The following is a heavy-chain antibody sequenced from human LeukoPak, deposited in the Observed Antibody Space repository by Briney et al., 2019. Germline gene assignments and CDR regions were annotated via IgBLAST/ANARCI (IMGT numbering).Heavy chain of an antibody. CDR1: GGSFNDNY. CDR2: VYHNGHS. Sequence: SEALSLTCSVSGGSFNDNYWNWIRHLPGEGLEWIGYVYHNGHSDYNPSLKSRVTISVDTSTNQFSLKMISVTAADTAVYYCASLGYSSGWLDSWGHGSLVIVSS. V-gene: IGHV4-59*01. D-gene: IGHD2-15*01. CDR3: ASLGYSSGWLDS. J-gene: IGHJ5*01.